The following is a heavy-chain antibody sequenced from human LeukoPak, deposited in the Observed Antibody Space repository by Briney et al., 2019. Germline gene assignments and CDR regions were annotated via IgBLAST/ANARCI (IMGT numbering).Heavy chain of an antibody. D-gene: IGHD6-13*01. J-gene: IGHJ6*02. CDR2: INHSGST. CDR3: ARDRGRTAAGTLGPYYYYGMDV. CDR1: GGSFSGYY. Sequence: PSETLSLTCAVYGGSFSGYYWSWIRQPPGKGLEWIGEINHSGSTNYNPSLKSRVTISVDTSKNQFSLKLSSVTAADTAVYYCARDRGRTAAGTLGPYYYYGMDVWGQGTTVTVSS. V-gene: IGHV4-34*01.